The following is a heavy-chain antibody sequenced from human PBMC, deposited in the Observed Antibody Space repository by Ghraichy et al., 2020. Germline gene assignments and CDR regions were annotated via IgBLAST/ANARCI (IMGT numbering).Heavy chain of an antibody. V-gene: IGHV1-58*01. CDR1: GFTFRDSA. Sequence: TLRDSGFTFRDSAVLWVRQARGQRLEWIGWIDVRSGNAQYTKKLQERVTITRDLSTATAYMELRSLKTEDTAVYYCASDRFLEWLPPYPYSFDSWGQGTLVSVSS. CDR2: IDVRSGNA. CDR3: ASDRFLEWLPPYPYSFDS. J-gene: IGHJ4*02. D-gene: IGHD3-3*01.